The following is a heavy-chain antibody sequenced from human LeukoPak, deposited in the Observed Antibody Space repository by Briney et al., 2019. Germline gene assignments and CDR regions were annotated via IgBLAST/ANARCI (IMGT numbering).Heavy chain of an antibody. CDR2: INSDGSST. D-gene: IGHD2/OR15-2a*01. CDR1: VFTFGSYW. CDR3: ASTNRLDY. V-gene: IGHV3-74*01. Sequence: PGGSLRLSCAASVFTFGSYWMHWVRQAPGKGPVWVSRINSDGSSTSYADSVKGRFSISRDNAKNTLYLQMNSLRVEDTAVYYCASTNRLDYWGQGTLVTVSS. J-gene: IGHJ4*02.